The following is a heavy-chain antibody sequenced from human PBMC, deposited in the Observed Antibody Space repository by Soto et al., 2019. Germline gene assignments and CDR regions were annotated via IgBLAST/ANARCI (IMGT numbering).Heavy chain of an antibody. CDR1: GYTFTSYG. CDR2: ISAYNGNT. Sequence: SSVQVSCKASGYTFTSYGISWVRQAPGQGLEWMGWISAYNGNTNYAQKLQGRVTMTTDTSTSTAYMELRSLSSDDTAVYYCAREDRNHEEVGFDPWGQGTLVTVSS. V-gene: IGHV1-18*01. D-gene: IGHD1-1*01. J-gene: IGHJ5*01. CDR3: AREDRNHEEVGFDP.